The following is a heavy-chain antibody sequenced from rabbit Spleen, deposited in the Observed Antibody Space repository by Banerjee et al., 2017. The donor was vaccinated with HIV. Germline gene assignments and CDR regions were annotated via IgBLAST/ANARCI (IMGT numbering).Heavy chain of an antibody. CDR1: GFSFSSGYY. V-gene: IGHV1S40*01. Sequence: QSLEESGGDLVKPGASLTLSCTASGFSFSSGYYMCWVRQAPGKGLEWIACIYAGGSGSTYFASWAKGRFTISKASSTTVTLQVTSLTAADTATYFCARGGYIADSGGDYFNLWGPGTLVTVS. CDR3: ARGGYIADSGGDYFNL. D-gene: IGHD1-1*01. CDR2: IYAGGSGST. J-gene: IGHJ4*01.